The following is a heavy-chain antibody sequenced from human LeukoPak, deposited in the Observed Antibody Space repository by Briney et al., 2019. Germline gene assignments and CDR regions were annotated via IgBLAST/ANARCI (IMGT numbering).Heavy chain of an antibody. D-gene: IGHD3-3*01. CDR1: GFTFSSYA. CDR2: ISGSGGST. Sequence: GGSLRLSCAASGFTFSSYAMSCVRQAPGKGLEWVSAISGSGGSTYYADSVKGRFTISRDNSKNTLYLQMNSLRAEDTAVYYCAKDIRDGGGGLYYGMDVWGKGTTVIVSS. J-gene: IGHJ6*04. V-gene: IGHV3-23*01. CDR3: AKDIRDGGGGLYYGMDV.